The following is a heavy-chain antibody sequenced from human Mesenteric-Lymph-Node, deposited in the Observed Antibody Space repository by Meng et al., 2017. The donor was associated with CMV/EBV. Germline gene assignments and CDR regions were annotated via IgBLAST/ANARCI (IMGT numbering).Heavy chain of an antibody. CDR1: GASVSSGTYY. J-gene: IGHJ4*02. Sequence: GSLRLSCTVSGASVSSGTYYWSWIRQPPGKGLEWIGYIYYSGSTTYNPSLKSRVTISIDTSKNQFSLKLNSVTAADTAVYYCARDNTMVRGDVFDYWGQGTLVTVSS. CDR3: ARDNTMVRGDVFDY. V-gene: IGHV4-61*01. CDR2: IYYSGST. D-gene: IGHD3-10*01.